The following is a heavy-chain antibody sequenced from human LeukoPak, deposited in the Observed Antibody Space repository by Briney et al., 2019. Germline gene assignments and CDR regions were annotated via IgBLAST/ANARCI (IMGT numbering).Heavy chain of an antibody. Sequence: GGSLRLSCAASGFTFSSYAMHWVRRAPGKGLEWVAFIWYDGSNKYYTDSVKGRFTISRDNSKNTLYLQMNSLRAEDTAVYYCAGDRATSYFDYWGQGALVTISS. CDR2: IWYDGSNK. D-gene: IGHD1-26*01. CDR3: AGDRATSYFDY. J-gene: IGHJ4*02. CDR1: GFTFSSYA. V-gene: IGHV3-33*08.